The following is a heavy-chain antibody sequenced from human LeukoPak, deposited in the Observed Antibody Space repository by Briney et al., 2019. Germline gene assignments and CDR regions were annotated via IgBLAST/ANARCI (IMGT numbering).Heavy chain of an antibody. CDR3: ARGARRDGYNVNDY. CDR2: TYYRSKWYN. J-gene: IGHJ4*02. Sequence: SQTLSLTCAISGDSVSSNSAAWNWIRQSPSRGLEWLGRTYYRSKWYNDYAVSVKSRITINPDTSENQFSLQLNSVTPEDTAVYYCARGARRDGYNVNDYWGQGTLVTVSS. V-gene: IGHV6-1*01. D-gene: IGHD5-24*01. CDR1: GDSVSSNSAA.